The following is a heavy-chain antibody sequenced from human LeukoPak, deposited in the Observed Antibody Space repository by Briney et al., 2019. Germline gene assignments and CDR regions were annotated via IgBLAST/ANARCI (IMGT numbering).Heavy chain of an antibody. D-gene: IGHD1-1*01. CDR1: GGSISSYY. J-gene: IGHJ2*01. CDR3: ATKLGRATGLDWYFDL. V-gene: IGHV4-59*01. CDR2: IYYIGST. Sequence: SETLSLTCTVSGGSISSYYWSWIRQPPGKGLEWIGYIYYIGSTNYNPSLKSRVTISVDTSKNQFSLKLSSVTAADTAVYYCATKLGRATGLDWYFDLWGRGTLVTVSS.